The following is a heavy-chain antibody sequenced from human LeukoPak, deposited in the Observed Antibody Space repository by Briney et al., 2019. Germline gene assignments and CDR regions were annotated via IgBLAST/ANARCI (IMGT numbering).Heavy chain of an antibody. Sequence: SVKVSCKASGGTFSRYAISWVRQAPGQGLEWMGRIIPIFGTANYAQKFQGRVTITTDESTSTAYMELSSLRSEDTAAYYCASAVLRYFDSHDAFDVWGQGTMVTVSS. CDR3: ASAVLRYFDSHDAFDV. CDR2: IIPIFGTA. D-gene: IGHD3-9*01. V-gene: IGHV1-69*05. J-gene: IGHJ3*01. CDR1: GGTFSRYA.